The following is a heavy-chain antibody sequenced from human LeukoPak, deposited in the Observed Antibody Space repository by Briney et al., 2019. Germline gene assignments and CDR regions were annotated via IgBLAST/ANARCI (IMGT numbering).Heavy chain of an antibody. J-gene: IGHJ4*02. CDR1: GFSFSSYE. Sequence: GSLRLSCAASGFSFSSYEMNWVGQAPGKGLEWVSYISSSGSIISYADSVKGRFTISRDNANNSLYLQMNSLRAEDTAVYYCARVSIAAAHFDYWGQGTLVTVSS. CDR3: ARVSIAAAHFDY. CDR2: ISSSGSII. V-gene: IGHV3-48*03. D-gene: IGHD6-13*01.